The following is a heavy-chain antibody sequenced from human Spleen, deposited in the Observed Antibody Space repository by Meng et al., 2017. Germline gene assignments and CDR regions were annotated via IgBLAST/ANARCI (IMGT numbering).Heavy chain of an antibody. CDR2: IYYSGST. CDR3: ARGSVDYYDSSGYFLADDAFDI. J-gene: IGHJ3*02. D-gene: IGHD3-22*01. Sequence: GSLRLSCTVSGGSISSSSYYWGWIRQPPGKGLEWIGSIYYSGSTYYNPSLKSRVTISVDTSKNQFSRKLSSVTAADTAVYYCARGSVDYYDSSGYFLADDAFDIWGQGTMVTVSS. V-gene: IGHV4-39*07. CDR1: GGSISSSSYY.